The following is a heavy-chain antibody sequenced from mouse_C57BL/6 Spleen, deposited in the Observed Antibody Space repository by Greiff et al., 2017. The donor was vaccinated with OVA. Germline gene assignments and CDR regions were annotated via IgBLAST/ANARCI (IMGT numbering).Heavy chain of an antibody. J-gene: IGHJ1*03. CDR3: ARNQHYYGSSYGYFDV. CDR2: IWSGGST. CDR1: GFSLTSYG. V-gene: IGHV2-2*01. Sequence: QVQLQQSGPGLVQPSQSLSITCTVSGFSLTSYGVHWVRQSPGTGLEWLGVIWSGGSTDYNAAFIARLSISKDTSKSQVFFKMNSLQADDTAIYYCARNQHYYGSSYGYFDVWGTGTTVTVSS. D-gene: IGHD1-1*01.